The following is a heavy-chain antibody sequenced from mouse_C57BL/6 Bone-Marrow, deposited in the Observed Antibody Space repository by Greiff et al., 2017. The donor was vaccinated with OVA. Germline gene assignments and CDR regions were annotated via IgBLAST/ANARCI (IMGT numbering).Heavy chain of an antibody. D-gene: IGHD3-2*02. CDR3: ASTAQVTFAY. V-gene: IGHV3-1*01. CDR1: GYSITSGYD. CDR2: IRYSGST. Sequence: EVQLQESGPGMVKPSQSLSLTCTVTGYSITSGYDWHWIRHFPGNKLEWMGYIRYSGSTNYNPSLKSRISITHDTSKNHFFLKLNSVTTEDTATYSCASTAQVTFAYWGQGTLVTVAA. J-gene: IGHJ3*01.